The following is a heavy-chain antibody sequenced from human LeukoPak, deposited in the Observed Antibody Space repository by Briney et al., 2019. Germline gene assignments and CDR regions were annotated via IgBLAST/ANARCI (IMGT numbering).Heavy chain of an antibody. J-gene: IGHJ4*02. V-gene: IGHV3-64*01. CDR1: GFTFSSYA. D-gene: IGHD5-18*01. CDR2: ISSNGGST. Sequence: QAGGTLRLSCAAPGFTFSSYAMHWVRQAPGKGLEYVSAISSNGGSTYYASSVKGRFTISRDNSKNTLYLQMGSLRAEDMAVYYCATAPGYSYGSYWGQGTLVTVSS. CDR3: ATAPGYSYGSY.